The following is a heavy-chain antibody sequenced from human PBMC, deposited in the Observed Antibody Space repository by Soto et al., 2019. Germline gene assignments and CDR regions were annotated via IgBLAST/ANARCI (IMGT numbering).Heavy chain of an antibody. CDR2: ISPDGSDK. CDR3: VRDGESLLPYVS. V-gene: IGHV3-74*01. J-gene: IGHJ5*02. Sequence: EVYLVESGGGLVQPGGSLRLSCSASGFTLSGFWMNWVRQAPGKGLMWVSHISPDGSDKAYADFGKGRFSISRDDSKDTVYLQLNSLRAEDTAIYYCVRDGESLLPYVSWGQGTLVTVSS. CDR1: GFTLSGFW. D-gene: IGHD3-10*01.